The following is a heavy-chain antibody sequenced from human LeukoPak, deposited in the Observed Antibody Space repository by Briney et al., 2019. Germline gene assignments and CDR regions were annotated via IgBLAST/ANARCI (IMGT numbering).Heavy chain of an antibody. CDR3: ARDRGSPGAFDI. D-gene: IGHD3-16*01. Sequence: ASVKVSCKASGGTFSSYAISWVRQAPGQGLEWMGWINPNSGGTNYAQKFQGRVTMTRDTSISTAYMELSRLRSDDTAVYYCARDRGSPGAFDIWGQGTMVTVSS. V-gene: IGHV1-2*02. J-gene: IGHJ3*02. CDR2: INPNSGGT. CDR1: GGTFSSYA.